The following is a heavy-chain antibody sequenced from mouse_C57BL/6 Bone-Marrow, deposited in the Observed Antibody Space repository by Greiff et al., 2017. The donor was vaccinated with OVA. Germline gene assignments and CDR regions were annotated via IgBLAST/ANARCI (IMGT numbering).Heavy chain of an antibody. D-gene: IGHD1-1*01. Sequence: QVQLQQPGAELVMPGASVKLSCKASGYTFTSYWMHWVKQRPGQGLEWIGEIDPSDSYTNYNQKFKGKATLTVDKSSSTAYMQLSSLTSEDSAVYYFARYRPYYGSSPGYCDVWGTGTTVTVSS. CDR2: IDPSDSYT. CDR1: GYTFTSYW. J-gene: IGHJ1*03. V-gene: IGHV1-69*01. CDR3: ARYRPYYGSSPGYCDV.